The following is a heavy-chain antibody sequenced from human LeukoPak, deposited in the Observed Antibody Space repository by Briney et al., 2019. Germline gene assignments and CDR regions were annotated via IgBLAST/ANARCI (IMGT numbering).Heavy chain of an antibody. D-gene: IGHD2-15*01. CDR2: FGATGNT. CDR3: ATFRQSGGVDY. Sequence: GGSLRLSCAASGFTFSGYAMIWVRQAPGKGLEWVSTFGATGNTFYADSVKGRFTISRDNPKNTLFLQMSSLGAEDTAVYYRATFRQSGGVDYWGQGTLVTVSS. J-gene: IGHJ4*02. CDR1: GFTFSGYA. V-gene: IGHV3-23*01.